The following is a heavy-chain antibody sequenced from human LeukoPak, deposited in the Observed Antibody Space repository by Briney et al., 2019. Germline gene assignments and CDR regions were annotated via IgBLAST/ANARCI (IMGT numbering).Heavy chain of an antibody. CDR1: GGSISSGDYY. Sequence: SETLSLTCTVSGGSISSGDYYWSWIRQPPGKGLEWIGYIYYSGSTYYNPSLKSRVTLSVDTSKNQFSLKLSSVTAADTAVYYCARVVVDCSSTSCSVPDYWGQGTLVTVSS. J-gene: IGHJ4*02. CDR3: ARVVVDCSSTSCSVPDY. D-gene: IGHD2-2*01. CDR2: IYYSGST. V-gene: IGHV4-30-4*08.